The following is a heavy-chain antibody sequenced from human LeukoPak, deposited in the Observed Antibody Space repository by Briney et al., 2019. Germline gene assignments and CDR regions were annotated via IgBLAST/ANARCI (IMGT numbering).Heavy chain of an antibody. CDR1: GYSISSGYY. CDR2: IYHSGST. D-gene: IGHD3-10*01. V-gene: IGHV4-38-2*02. CDR3: ARAPKFRGVIPWYFDL. J-gene: IGHJ2*01. Sequence: PSETLSLTCTVPGYSISSGYYWGWIRQPPGKGLEWIGSIYHSGSTYYNPSLKSRVTISVDTSKNQFSLKLSSVTAADTAVYYCARAPKFRGVIPWYFDLWGRGTLVTVSS.